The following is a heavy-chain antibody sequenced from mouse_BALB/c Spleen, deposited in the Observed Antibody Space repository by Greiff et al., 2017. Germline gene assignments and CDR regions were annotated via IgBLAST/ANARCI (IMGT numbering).Heavy chain of an antibody. Sequence: EVKLVESGGGLVQPGGSRKLSCAASGFTFSSFGMHWVRQAPEKGLEWVAYISSGSSTIYYADTVKGRFTISRDNPKNTLFLQMTSLRSEDTAMYYCARLGGSSYVYAMDYWGQGTSVTVSS. CDR3: ARLGGSSYVYAMDY. J-gene: IGHJ4*01. V-gene: IGHV5-17*02. CDR2: ISSGSSTI. CDR1: GFTFSSFG. D-gene: IGHD1-1*01.